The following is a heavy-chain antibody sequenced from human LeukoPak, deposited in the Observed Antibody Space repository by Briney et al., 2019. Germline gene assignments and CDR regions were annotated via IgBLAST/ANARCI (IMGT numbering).Heavy chain of an antibody. CDR3: ASGLSSLFSFGAALDYYMDV. D-gene: IGHD5-18*01. CDR2: INPHSGDT. J-gene: IGHJ6*03. Sequence: GSSVEVSCKASGGTFSSYAISWVRQARGQGLEWMGWINPHSGDTNYAQKFQGRVIMTRDTSISTAYMELSSLRSDDTAMYYCASGLSSLFSFGAALDYYMDVWGKGTPVTVSS. V-gene: IGHV1-2*02. CDR1: GGTFSSYA.